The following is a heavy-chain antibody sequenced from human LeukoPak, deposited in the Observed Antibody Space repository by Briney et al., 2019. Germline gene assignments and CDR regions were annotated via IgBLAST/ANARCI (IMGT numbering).Heavy chain of an antibody. J-gene: IGHJ4*02. CDR1: GFTFSSYG. D-gene: IGHD6-13*01. V-gene: IGHV3-30*18. Sequence: GGSLRLSCAASGFTFSSYGMHWVRQAPGKGLEWVAVISYDGSNKYYADSVKGRFTISRDNSKNTLYLQMNSLRAEDTAVYYCAKGGYSSSWYAVDYWGQGTLVTVSS. CDR3: AKGGYSSSWYAVDY. CDR2: ISYDGSNK.